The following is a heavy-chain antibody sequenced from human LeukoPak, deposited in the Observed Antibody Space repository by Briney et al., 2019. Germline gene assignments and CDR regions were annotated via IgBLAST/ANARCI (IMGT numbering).Heavy chain of an antibody. D-gene: IGHD2-21*02. CDR2: ISGGGDIT. V-gene: IGHV3-23*01. CDR3: VREDTPATANY. J-gene: IGHJ4*02. CDR1: GFNFANHA. Sequence: GGSLRLSCAASGFNFANHAMSWVRQTPEKGLEWVSAISGGGDITYYADSVTGRFTISRDNSKDTLFPQMHSLRPGDTAVYYCVREDTPATANYWGQGTLVTISS.